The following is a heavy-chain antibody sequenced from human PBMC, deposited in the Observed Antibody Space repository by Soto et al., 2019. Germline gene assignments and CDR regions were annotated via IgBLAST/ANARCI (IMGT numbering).Heavy chain of an antibody. V-gene: IGHV4-34*01. D-gene: IGHD6-13*01. CDR2: INHSGST. J-gene: IGHJ6*02. CDR3: ARGGGYSSSWAYYYYYGMDV. CDR1: GGSFSGYY. Sequence: SETLSLTCAVYGGSFSGYYWSWIRQPPGKGLEWIGEINHSGSTNYNPSLKSRVTISVDTSKNQFSLKLSSVTAADTAVYYCARGGGYSSSWAYYYYYGMDVWGQGTTVTVSS.